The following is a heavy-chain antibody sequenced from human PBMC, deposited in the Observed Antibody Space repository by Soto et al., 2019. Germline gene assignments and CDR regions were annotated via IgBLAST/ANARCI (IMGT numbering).Heavy chain of an antibody. CDR1: GYTFTSYA. CDR3: ARDLFYYGSGSYSSYYYYYMDV. CDR2: INAGNGNT. J-gene: IGHJ6*03. V-gene: IGHV1-3*01. D-gene: IGHD3-10*01. Sequence: ASVKVSCKASGYTFTSYAMHWVRQAPGQRLEWMGWINAGNGNTKYSQKFQGRVTITRDTSASTAYMELSSLRSEDTAVYYCARDLFYYGSGSYSSYYYYYMDVWGKGTTVTVSS.